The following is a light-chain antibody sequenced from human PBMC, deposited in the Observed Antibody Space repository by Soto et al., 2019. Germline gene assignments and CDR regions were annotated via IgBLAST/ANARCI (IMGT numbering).Light chain of an antibody. Sequence: DIQMIQSPSSLSASAGDRVSITCRASQSIAYYLNWFQQKPGKAPKILIYAASSLQTGVPSRFSGSGSGTDFTLPISSLQPEDSATYYCQQSSSCPMYTFGQGTK. CDR2: AAS. V-gene: IGKV1-39*01. CDR3: QQSSSCPMYT. CDR1: QSIAYY. J-gene: IGKJ2*01.